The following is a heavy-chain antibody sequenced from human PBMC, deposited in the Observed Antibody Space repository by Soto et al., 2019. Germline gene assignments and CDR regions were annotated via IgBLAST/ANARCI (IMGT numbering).Heavy chain of an antibody. J-gene: IGHJ3*02. CDR3: ARVWFGENAFDI. CDR2: ISAYNGNT. D-gene: IGHD3-10*01. Sequence: GASVKVSWKASGYTFTRNGISWGRQAPGQGLEWMGWISAYNGNTNYAQKLQGRVTMTTDTSTSTAYMELRSLRSDDTAVYYCARVWFGENAFDIWGQATMVT. CDR1: GYTFTRNG. V-gene: IGHV1-18*01.